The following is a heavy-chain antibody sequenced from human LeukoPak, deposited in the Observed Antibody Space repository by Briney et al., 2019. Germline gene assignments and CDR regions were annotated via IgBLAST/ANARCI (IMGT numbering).Heavy chain of an antibody. CDR1: GITVSSIY. V-gene: IGHV3-53*01. Sequence: GGSLRLSCAASGITVSSIYMSWVRQAPGKGLEYVSVIYSGGNTYYAGSVKGRFTISRDNSKNTVYLQRNSLRAEDTAVYYCARLIAATGRLYFDYWGQGTLVTVSS. J-gene: IGHJ4*02. CDR3: ARLIAATGRLYFDY. D-gene: IGHD6-13*01. CDR2: IYSGGNT.